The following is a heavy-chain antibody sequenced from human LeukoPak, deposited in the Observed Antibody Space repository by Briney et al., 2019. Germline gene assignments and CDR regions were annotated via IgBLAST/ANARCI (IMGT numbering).Heavy chain of an antibody. CDR2: IYPGDSDT. V-gene: IGHV5-51*01. J-gene: IGHJ5*02. Sequence: GESLKISCKGSGYSFSDFWIAWVRQMPGKGLEWMGIIYPGDSDTRYSPSFQGQVTISADKSISTAYLQWSSLKASDTAMYYCARATVVEDWFDPWGQGTLVTVSS. D-gene: IGHD3-22*01. CDR1: GYSFSDFW. CDR3: ARATVVEDWFDP.